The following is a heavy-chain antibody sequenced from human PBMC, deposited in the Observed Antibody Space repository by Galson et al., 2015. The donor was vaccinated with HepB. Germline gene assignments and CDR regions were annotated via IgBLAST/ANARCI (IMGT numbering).Heavy chain of an antibody. V-gene: IGHV3-30*18. Sequence: SLRLSCAASGFTFSSYGMHWVRQAPGKGLEWVALISYDGSDRYFADSVKGRFTISRDNFKNTLFLQMNSLRAEDTAVYYCAKIAQLWSSLDAFDMWCQVTIFTVSS. CDR3: AKIAQLWSSLDAFDM. CDR1: GFTFSSYG. J-gene: IGHJ3*02. CDR2: ISYDGSDR. D-gene: IGHD5-18*01.